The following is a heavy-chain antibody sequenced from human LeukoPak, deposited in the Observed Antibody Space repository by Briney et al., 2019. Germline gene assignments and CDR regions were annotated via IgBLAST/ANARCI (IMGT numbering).Heavy chain of an antibody. J-gene: IGHJ3*02. V-gene: IGHV1-24*01. CDR2: FDPEDGET. CDR3: FGSGSYYVDAFDI. D-gene: IGHD3-10*01. CDR1: GNTLTELS. Sequence: GASVKVSCKVSGNTLTELSMHWVRQAPGKGLECMGGFDPEDGETIYAQKFQGRVTMTEDTSTDTAYMELSSLRSEDTAVYYCFGSGSYYVDAFDIWGQGTMVTVSS.